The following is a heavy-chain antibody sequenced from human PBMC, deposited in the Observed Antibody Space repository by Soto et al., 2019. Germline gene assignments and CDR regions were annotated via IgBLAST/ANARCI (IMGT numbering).Heavy chain of an antibody. CDR3: AEVAGVATGGTVGGLDP. Sequence: SGNVSCKASGGNFSSYAINRVRQAPGQGLEWMGGIIPIFGTANYAQKFQGRVTITADKSTSTAYMELSSLRSEDTAVYYCAEVAGVATGGTVGGLDPWGQGTLLTVSS. V-gene: IGHV1-69*06. J-gene: IGHJ5*02. CDR2: IIPIFGTA. CDR1: GGNFSSYA. D-gene: IGHD6-13*01.